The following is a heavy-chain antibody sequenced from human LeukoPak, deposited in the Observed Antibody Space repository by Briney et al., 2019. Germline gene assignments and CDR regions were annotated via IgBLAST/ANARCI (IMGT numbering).Heavy chain of an antibody. V-gene: IGHV3-64*02. Sequence: PGGSLRPSCAASGFTFGIYAMHWVRQAPGKGLEHVSTITTNGGNTYYADSVKGRFTISRDNSKDTLFLQMGSLRAEVMAVYYCAKPLTSYSSGFSDVFDVWGHGSMVTVSS. CDR1: GFTFGIYA. J-gene: IGHJ3*01. CDR3: AKPLTSYSSGFSDVFDV. CDR2: ITTNGGNT. D-gene: IGHD5-18*01.